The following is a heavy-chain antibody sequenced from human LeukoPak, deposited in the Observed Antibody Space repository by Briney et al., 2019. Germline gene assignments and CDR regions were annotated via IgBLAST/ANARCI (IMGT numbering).Heavy chain of an antibody. V-gene: IGHV3-21*01. CDR1: GFTFSSYS. CDR2: ISTSSSHI. CDR3: ARVYSSSWQSASN. Sequence: GGSLRLSCAASGFTFSSYSMNWVRQAPGKGLEWVSSISTSSSHIDYADSVKGRFTISRDNAKNSLYLQMNSLRAEDTAVYYCARVYSSSWQSASNWGQGTLVTVSS. D-gene: IGHD6-13*01. J-gene: IGHJ4*02.